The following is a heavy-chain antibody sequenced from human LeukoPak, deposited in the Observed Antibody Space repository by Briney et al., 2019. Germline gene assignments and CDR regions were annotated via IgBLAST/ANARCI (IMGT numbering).Heavy chain of an antibody. J-gene: IGHJ4*02. D-gene: IGHD6-19*01. Sequence: ASVKVSCKSSGYLFINYGISWLRQAPGQGLECMGWISPYSGNTDYAQKLQGRVTMTTDTSTTTAYMELRSLRFDDTAVYYCARTSGVSVAGSPYYFDFWGQGTLISVSS. CDR3: ARTSGVSVAGSPYYFDF. CDR2: ISPYSGNT. CDR1: GYLFINYG. V-gene: IGHV1-18*01.